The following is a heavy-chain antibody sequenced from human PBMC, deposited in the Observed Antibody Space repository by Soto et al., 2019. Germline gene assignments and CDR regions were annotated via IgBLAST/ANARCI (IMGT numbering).Heavy chain of an antibody. CDR1: GGSISSGNYY. CDR2: IYYSVST. D-gene: IGHD3-22*01. Sequence: SETQSLNCTVSGGSISSGNYYWSWIRQPPKKGLEWIGYIYYSVSTYYNTSLKSRVTISVDMSKIQFSLKLSSVTAADTVVYYCASGVMYYYDSSGYFIDYWGQGTLVTVSS. CDR3: ASGVMYYYDSSGYFIDY. V-gene: IGHV4-30-4*01. J-gene: IGHJ4*02.